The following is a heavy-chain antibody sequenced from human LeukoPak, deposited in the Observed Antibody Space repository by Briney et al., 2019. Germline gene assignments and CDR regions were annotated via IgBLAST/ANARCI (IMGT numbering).Heavy chain of an antibody. Sequence: KPSETLSHTCAVYGGSFSGYYWSWIRQPPGKGLEWIGEINHSGSTNYNPSLKSRVTISVDTSKNQFSLKLSSVTAADTAVYYCAISWGAASADAFDIWGQGTMVTVSS. J-gene: IGHJ3*02. CDR1: GGSFSGYY. CDR2: INHSGST. D-gene: IGHD1-26*01. CDR3: AISWGAASADAFDI. V-gene: IGHV4-34*01.